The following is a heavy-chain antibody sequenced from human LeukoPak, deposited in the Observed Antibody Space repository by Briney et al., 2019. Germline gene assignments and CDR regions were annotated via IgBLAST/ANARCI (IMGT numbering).Heavy chain of an antibody. J-gene: IGHJ4*02. CDR2: ISGSGGST. V-gene: IGHV3-23*01. D-gene: IGHD6-13*01. CDR3: AKGFSSSWYNPYYFDY. Sequence: GGSLRLSCAASAFTFSSYAMSWVRQAPGKGLEWVSAISGSGGSTYYADSVKGRFTISRDNSKNTLYLQMNSLRAEDTAVYYCAKGFSSSWYNPYYFDYWGQGTLVTVSS. CDR1: AFTFSSYA.